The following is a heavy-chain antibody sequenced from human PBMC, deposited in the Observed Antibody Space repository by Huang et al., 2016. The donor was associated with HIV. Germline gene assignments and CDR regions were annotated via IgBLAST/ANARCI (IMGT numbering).Heavy chain of an antibody. CDR3: ARDRGQQRSPFDS. Sequence: EVQLVESGGGLVKPGGSLRLSCAASGFSLDSYNMYWVRQTPGKGLQWVASISPSSSFIDYADSVKGRFSISRDNAKNSLYLQMNNLRGEDTAVYYCARDRGQQRSPFDSWGQGTLVTVSS. V-gene: IGHV3-21*01. CDR1: GFSLDSYN. CDR2: ISPSSSFI. D-gene: IGHD6-13*01. J-gene: IGHJ4*02.